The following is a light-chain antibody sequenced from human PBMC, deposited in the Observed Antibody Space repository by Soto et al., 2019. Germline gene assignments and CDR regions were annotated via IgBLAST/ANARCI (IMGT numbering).Light chain of an antibody. CDR1: NIGSKS. Sequence: SYELTQPPSVSVAPGKKARITCGGNNIGSKSVHWYQQKPGQAPVVVIYDDNDRPSGIPERFSGSNVGNTATLTISRVEAGDEADYYCQVWDSSSDHRNVFGSGTQLTVL. J-gene: IGLJ6*01. CDR2: DDN. CDR3: QVWDSSSDHRNV. V-gene: IGLV3-21*04.